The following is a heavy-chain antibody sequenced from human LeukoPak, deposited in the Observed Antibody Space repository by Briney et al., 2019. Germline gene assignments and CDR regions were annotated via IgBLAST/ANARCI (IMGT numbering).Heavy chain of an antibody. CDR1: DYSISNGYY. CDR2: IYHSGNT. V-gene: IGHV4-38-2*02. J-gene: IGHJ5*02. Sequence: PSETLSLTCSVSDYSISNGYYWGWVRQPPGKGLEWIGTIYHSGNTYYNPSLWSRVTISVDTSKNQFSLSLRSLTAADTAVYYCARVPGVYYDILTGYGSGWFDPWGQGTLVTVSS. CDR3: ARVPGVYYDILTGYGSGWFDP. D-gene: IGHD3-9*01.